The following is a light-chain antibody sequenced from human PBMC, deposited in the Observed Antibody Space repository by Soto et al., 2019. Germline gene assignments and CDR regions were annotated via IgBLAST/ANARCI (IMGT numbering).Light chain of an antibody. CDR2: DVT. CDR1: TSDVGGYNF. V-gene: IGLV2-14*01. J-gene: IGLJ1*01. Sequence: QSALTQPASVSGSPGQSITTSCTGTTSDVGGYNFVTWYQQHPGKAPKLMIHDVTTRPSGVSIRFSGSKSGTTAYLTISGLQPEDEADYYCCSYASSTSYVFGTGTKVTVL. CDR3: CSYASSTSYV.